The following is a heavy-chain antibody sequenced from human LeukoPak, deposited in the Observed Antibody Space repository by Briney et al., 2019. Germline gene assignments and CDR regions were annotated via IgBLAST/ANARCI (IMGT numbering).Heavy chain of an antibody. Sequence: PSETLSLTCTVSGGSISSYYWSWIRQPPGKGLEWIGYIYYSGSTYYNPSLKSRVTISVDTSKNQFSLKLSSVTAADTAVYYCARRLQDLSCSGGSCYSADYWGQGTLVTVSS. CDR2: IYYSGST. D-gene: IGHD2-15*01. J-gene: IGHJ4*02. CDR1: GGSISSYY. V-gene: IGHV4-59*04. CDR3: ARRLQDLSCSGGSCYSADY.